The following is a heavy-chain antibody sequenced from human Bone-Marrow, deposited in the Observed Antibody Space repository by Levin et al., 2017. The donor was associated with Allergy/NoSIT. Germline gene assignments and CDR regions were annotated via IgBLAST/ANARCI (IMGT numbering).Heavy chain of an antibody. D-gene: IGHD6-19*01. CDR3: ARDRDWLVWDY. CDR1: EFSFRTSV. J-gene: IGHJ4*02. Sequence: LSLTCAASEFSFRTSVMHWVRQAPGKGLEWVAFTWSDGSNQYYADSVKGRFTISRDNSKNMLYLQMSSLRAEDTAVYYCARDRDWLVWDYWGQGTLVTVSS. CDR2: TWSDGSNQ. V-gene: IGHV3-33*01.